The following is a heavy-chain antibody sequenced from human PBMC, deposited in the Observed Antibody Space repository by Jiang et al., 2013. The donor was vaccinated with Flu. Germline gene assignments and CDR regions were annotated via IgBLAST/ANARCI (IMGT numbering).Heavy chain of an antibody. V-gene: IGHV1-69*02. Sequence: SSVKASCKASGGTFHSYTINWVRQAPGQGPEWVGRIIPVIGVTSYAQEFQGRVTITADKSTSTVYTEMSSLRSDDTAVYFCARATCGGDCYSGGLAYFYFDYWGPGTLVTVSS. D-gene: IGHD2-21*02. CDR2: IIPVIGVT. CDR1: GGTFHSYT. J-gene: IGHJ4*02. CDR3: ARATCGGDCYSGGLAYFYFDY.